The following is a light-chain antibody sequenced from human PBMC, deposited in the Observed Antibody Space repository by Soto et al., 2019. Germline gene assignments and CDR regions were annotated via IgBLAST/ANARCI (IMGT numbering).Light chain of an antibody. CDR1: TRDIAGYNY. CDR2: EVS. Sequence: QSVLTQPASVSGSLGQSITISCTGTTRDIAGYNYVSWYQHHPGKGPKLIIYEVSNRPSGVSDRFSGSKSGNKASLIISNLEAEDESDYYCGSYTSTDTPFVFGTGTKVTVL. J-gene: IGLJ1*01. CDR3: GSYTSTDTPFV. V-gene: IGLV2-14*01.